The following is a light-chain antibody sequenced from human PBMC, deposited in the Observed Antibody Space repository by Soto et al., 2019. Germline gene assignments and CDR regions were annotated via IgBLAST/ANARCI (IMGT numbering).Light chain of an antibody. CDR1: SSDVGGYNY. Sequence: LTQPPSASGSPGQSVTISCTGTSSDVGGYNYVSWYQQHPGKAPKLMIYEVSKRPSGVPDRFSGSKSDNTASLTVSGLQAEDEADYYCSSYAGSNNYVFGTGTKVTVL. CDR3: SSYAGSNNYV. CDR2: EVS. V-gene: IGLV2-8*01. J-gene: IGLJ1*01.